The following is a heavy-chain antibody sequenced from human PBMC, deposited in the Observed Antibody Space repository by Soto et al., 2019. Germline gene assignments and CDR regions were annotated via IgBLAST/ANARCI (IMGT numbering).Heavy chain of an antibody. Sequence: GGSLRLSCAASGFTFISYAMSWVLRAPGKGLEWVSVISGSDGSTYYADSVKGRFTISRDNSKNTLYLQMNSLRAEDTAVYYCAKCLGDFWSGPDYWGQGTLVTVSS. CDR2: ISGSDGST. CDR1: GFTFISYA. J-gene: IGHJ4*02. V-gene: IGHV3-23*01. CDR3: AKCLGDFWSGPDY. D-gene: IGHD3-3*01.